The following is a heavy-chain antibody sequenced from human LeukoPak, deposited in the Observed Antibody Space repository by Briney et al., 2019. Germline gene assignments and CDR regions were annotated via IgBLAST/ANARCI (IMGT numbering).Heavy chain of an antibody. D-gene: IGHD6-19*01. J-gene: IGHJ4*02. CDR1: GFTFSSYA. Sequence: PGGSLRLSCVASGFTFSSYAMSWVHQAPGKGLEWVSGMSGSRGTTYYADSVKGRLTISRDNSKNTLYLQVNSLRADDTAVYYCAKERSGGWPFDYWGQGTLVTVSS. CDR2: MSGSRGTT. V-gene: IGHV3-23*01. CDR3: AKERSGGWPFDY.